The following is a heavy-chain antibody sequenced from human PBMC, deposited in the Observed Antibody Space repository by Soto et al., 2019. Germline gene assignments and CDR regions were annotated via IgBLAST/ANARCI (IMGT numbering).Heavy chain of an antibody. Sequence: GGSLRLSCAASGFTFSSYSINLVRQAPGKGLEWVSAISGSGGSTYYADSVKGRFTIYRDNSKNTLYLQMNSLRAEDTAVYYGAKGCMAAAWNLVDYWGQGTLVTVSS. D-gene: IGHD6-13*01. CDR2: ISGSGGST. J-gene: IGHJ4*02. V-gene: IGHV3-23*01. CDR1: GFTFSSYS. CDR3: AKGCMAAAWNLVDY.